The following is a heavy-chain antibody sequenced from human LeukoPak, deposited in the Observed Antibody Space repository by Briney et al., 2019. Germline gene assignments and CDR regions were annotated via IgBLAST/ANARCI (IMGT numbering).Heavy chain of an antibody. J-gene: IGHJ4*02. CDR1: GGSFSGYY. Sequence: SETLSLTCAVYGGSFSGYYWSWIRQPPGKGLEWIGEINHSGSTNYSPSLKSRVTISVDTSKNQFSLKLSSVTAADTAVYYCASGYSYDLFDYWGQGTLVTVSS. CDR3: ASGYSYDLFDY. D-gene: IGHD5-18*01. CDR2: INHSGST. V-gene: IGHV4-34*01.